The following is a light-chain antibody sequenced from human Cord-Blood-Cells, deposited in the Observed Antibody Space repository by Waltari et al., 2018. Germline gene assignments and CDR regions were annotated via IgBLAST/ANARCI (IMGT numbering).Light chain of an antibody. V-gene: IGLV2-14*01. CDR2: DVS. J-gene: IGLJ1*01. CDR3: SSYTSSSTYV. Sequence: QSALTQPAYVSGSPGQSITISCTGTSSDVGGYNYVSWYQQHPGKAPKLMIYDVSNRPSVVSNRFSGSKSGNTASLTISGLQAEDEADYYCSSYTSSSTYVFGTGTKVTVL. CDR1: SSDVGGYNY.